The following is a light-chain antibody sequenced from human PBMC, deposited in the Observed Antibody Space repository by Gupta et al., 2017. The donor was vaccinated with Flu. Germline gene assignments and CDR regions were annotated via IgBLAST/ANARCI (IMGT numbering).Light chain of an antibody. CDR3: QAANGINRV. V-gene: IGLV6-57*03. CDR2: KNE. CDR1: SANIANNY. Sequence: TITISCTRGSANIANNYVHWYQQRPGTAPNLLIYKNERRPSGVPDRFSGSIDSSSTSASLTSSGPKAEDVYYYYSQAANGINRVFGGGTKLTVL. J-gene: IGLJ3*02.